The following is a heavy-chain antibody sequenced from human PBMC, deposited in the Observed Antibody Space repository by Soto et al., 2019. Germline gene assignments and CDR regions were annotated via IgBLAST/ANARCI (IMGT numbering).Heavy chain of an antibody. J-gene: IGHJ6*02. V-gene: IGHV1-2*02. CDR2: INPETGGT. CDR3: ARERYQVISDGMDV. Sequence: QVQLVQSGADVKTHGASVRVSCKASGYTFTGYYVHWVREAPGQGLEWMGWINPETGGTSYAQKFQGRVTLSRDTSINTAYLELSRLRFDDAAVYFCARERYQVISDGMDVWGQGTTVTVSS. D-gene: IGHD2-2*01. CDR1: GYTFTGYY.